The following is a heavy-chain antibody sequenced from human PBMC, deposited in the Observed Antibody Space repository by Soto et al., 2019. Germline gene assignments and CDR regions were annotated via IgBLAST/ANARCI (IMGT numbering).Heavy chain of an antibody. CDR1: GFTFSSYA. CDR3: ERVPTHGSYHCYGIDV. V-gene: IGHV3-30-3*01. J-gene: IGHJ6*02. CDR2: ISYDGSNK. D-gene: IGHD3-10*01. Sequence: QVQLVESGGGVVQPGRSLRLSCAASGFTFSSYAMHWVRQAPGKGLEWVAVISYDGSNKYYADSVKGRFHISRDKSKNTPYLQMSRLRAEYTAEYYCERVPTHGSYHCYGIDVWGQGTTVTVSS.